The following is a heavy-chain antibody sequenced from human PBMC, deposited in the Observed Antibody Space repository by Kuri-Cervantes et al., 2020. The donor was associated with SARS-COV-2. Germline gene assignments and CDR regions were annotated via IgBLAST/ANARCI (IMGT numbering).Heavy chain of an antibody. D-gene: IGHD3-22*01. J-gene: IGHJ4*02. CDR2: ISGGGGST. V-gene: IGHV3-23*01. CDR3: AKGFWASSGYYADY. Sequence: GESLKISCAASGFTFDDYAMHWVRQAPGKGLEWVSAISGGGGSTYYADSVKGRFTISRDNSKNTLYLQMNSLRAEDTAVYYCAKGFWASSGYYADYWGQGTLVTVSS. CDR1: GFTFDDYA.